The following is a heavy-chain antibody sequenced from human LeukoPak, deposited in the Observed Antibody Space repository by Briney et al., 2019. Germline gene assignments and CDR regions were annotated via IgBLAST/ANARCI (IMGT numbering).Heavy chain of an antibody. D-gene: IGHD4-17*01. J-gene: IGHJ4*02. Sequence: PSETLSLTCTVSGGSISSYYWTWIRQPPGKGLEWIGFISSSGDTNYNPSLKSRVTISIDTSKNQFSLKMSSATTADTAVYYSARDLDGVALDQWGQGTLVTVSS. CDR2: ISSSGDT. CDR1: GGSISSYY. CDR3: ARDLDGVALDQ. V-gene: IGHV4-59*01.